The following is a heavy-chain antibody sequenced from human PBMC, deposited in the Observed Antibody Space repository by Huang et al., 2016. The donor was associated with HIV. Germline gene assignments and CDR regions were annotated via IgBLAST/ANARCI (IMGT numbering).Heavy chain of an antibody. V-gene: IGHV5-51*03. CDR2: IYPAGSDT. CDR1: GYSFTNYW. D-gene: IGHD2-21*02. Sequence: EVQLVQSEAEVNKPGESLKISCRGCGYSFTNYWIGWVRQRTGEGLEWMGVIYPAGSDTRYSPSFQGQVTLSADKSTRTADLQWSSLQASDTAIYYCARSEVLVTAVPFDHWGQGTLVTVSS. J-gene: IGHJ4*02. CDR3: ARSEVLVTAVPFDH.